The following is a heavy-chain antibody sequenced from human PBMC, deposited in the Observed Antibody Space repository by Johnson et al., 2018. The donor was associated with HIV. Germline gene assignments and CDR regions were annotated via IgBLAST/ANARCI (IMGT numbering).Heavy chain of an antibody. CDR3: ARGLRDSSGHPFAFDF. CDR2: ISYDGGSK. J-gene: IGHJ3*01. D-gene: IGHD3-22*01. CDR1: GFTFSSYP. Sequence: QVQLVESGGGMVQPGRSLRLSCAASGFTFSSYPMHWVRQAPGKGLEWVAIISYDGGSKYYADSVKGRFTAYRDNANNSLYLQMNGLRDEDTALYYCARGLRDSSGHPFAFDFWGHGTMVTVSS. V-gene: IGHV3-30*04.